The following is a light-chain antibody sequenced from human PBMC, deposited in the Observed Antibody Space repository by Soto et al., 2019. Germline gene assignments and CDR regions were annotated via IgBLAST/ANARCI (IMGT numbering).Light chain of an antibody. CDR3: MQALQTPYT. J-gene: IGKJ2*01. CDR1: QSLLHSNGYNY. Sequence: DIVMTQSPLSLPVIPGEPASISCRSSQSLLHSNGYNYLDWYLQKPGQSPQLLIYLGSNRASGVPDRFSGSGSGKDFTLKISGVEAEDVGVYYCMQALQTPYTFGQGTKLEIK. CDR2: LGS. V-gene: IGKV2-28*01.